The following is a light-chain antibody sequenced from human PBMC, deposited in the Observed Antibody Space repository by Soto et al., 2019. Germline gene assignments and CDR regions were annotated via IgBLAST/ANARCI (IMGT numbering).Light chain of an antibody. CDR1: SSDIGTYNF. J-gene: IGLJ1*01. CDR2: GVT. V-gene: IGLV2-14*01. CDR3: NSYAGTSYV. Sequence: QSALTQPASVSGSPGQSITISCTGTSSDIGTYNFVSWYQQHPGKAPKLIIYGVTNRPSGVSNRFSGSKSGNTASLTISGLQAEDEADYYCNSYAGTSYVFGTGTKVTAL.